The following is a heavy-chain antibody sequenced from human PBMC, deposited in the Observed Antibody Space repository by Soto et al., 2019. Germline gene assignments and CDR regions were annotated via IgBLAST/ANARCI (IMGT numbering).Heavy chain of an antibody. CDR2: IIPIFGTA. V-gene: IGHV1-69*13. J-gene: IGHJ5*02. CDR1: GGTFSSYA. Sequence: GASVKVSCKASGGTFSSYAISWVRQAPGQGLEWMGGIIPIFGTANYAQKFQGRVTITADESTSTAYMELSSLRSEDTAVYYCARTYTGLGLRGLNWFDPWGQGTLVTVSS. D-gene: IGHD3-10*01. CDR3: ARTYTGLGLRGLNWFDP.